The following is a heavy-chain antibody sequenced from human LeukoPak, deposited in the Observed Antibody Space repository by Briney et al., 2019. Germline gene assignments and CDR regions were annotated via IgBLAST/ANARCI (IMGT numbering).Heavy chain of an antibody. CDR1: GGSINTPNYY. V-gene: IGHV4-39*07. CDR2: IFYSGGT. Sequence: SETLSLTCTVSGGSINTPNYYWGWIRQTPGKGLEWIGNIFYSGGTYYSPSLTSRVTISLDTSRNQFSLKLNSVTAADTAVYYCARFLPLRKTNWNYGARYFDYWGQGTLVTVSS. J-gene: IGHJ4*02. D-gene: IGHD1-7*01. CDR3: ARFLPLRKTNWNYGARYFDY.